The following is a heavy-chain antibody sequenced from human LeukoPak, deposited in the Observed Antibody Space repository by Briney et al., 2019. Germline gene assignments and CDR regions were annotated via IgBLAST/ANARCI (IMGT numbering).Heavy chain of an antibody. V-gene: IGHV1-46*01. Sequence: ASVKVSCKASGYTFTSYYMHWVRQAPGQGLEWMGIINPSGGSTSYAQKFQGRVTMTRDTSTSTVYMELSSLRSEDTAVYYCASLQLAAGPNTGGGGSFDYWGQGTLVTVSS. J-gene: IGHJ4*02. CDR2: INPSGGST. D-gene: IGHD6-6*01. CDR1: GYTFTSYY. CDR3: ASLQLAAGPNTGGGGSFDY.